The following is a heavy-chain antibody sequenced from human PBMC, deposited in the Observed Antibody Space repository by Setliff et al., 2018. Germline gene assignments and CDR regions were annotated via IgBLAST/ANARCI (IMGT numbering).Heavy chain of an antibody. CDR1: RFTFSNYA. V-gene: IGHV3-74*01. D-gene: IGHD3-10*01. J-gene: IGHJ5*02. CDR3: ARDPISGSYYVTHNWFDP. Sequence: GGSLRLSCAASRFTFSNYAMSWVRQAPGKGLVWVSRINSDGSSTSYADSVKGRFTISRDNAKNTLYLQMNSLRAEDTAVYYCARDPISGSYYVTHNWFDPWGQGTLVTVSS. CDR2: INSDGSST.